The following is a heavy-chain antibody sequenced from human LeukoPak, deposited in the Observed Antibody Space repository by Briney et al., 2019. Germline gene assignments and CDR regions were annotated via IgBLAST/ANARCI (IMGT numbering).Heavy chain of an antibody. D-gene: IGHD6-13*01. V-gene: IGHV3-21*01. CDR3: ARASIAVADTPDY. Sequence: GGSLRLSCAASGFTFSSYSMNWVRQAPGKGLEWVSSISSSSSYIYYADSVKGRFTISRDNAKNSLYLQMNSLRAEDTAVYYCARASIAVADTPDYWGQGTLVTVSS. J-gene: IGHJ4*02. CDR1: GFTFSSYS. CDR2: ISSSSSYI.